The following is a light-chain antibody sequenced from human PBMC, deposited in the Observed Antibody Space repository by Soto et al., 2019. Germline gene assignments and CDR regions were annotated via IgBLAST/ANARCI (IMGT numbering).Light chain of an antibody. CDR1: QGIRSS. V-gene: IGKV1-13*02. J-gene: IGKJ1*01. Sequence: AIQLTQSPSSLSASVGDRVTITCRASQGIRSSLAWFQQKAGNPPKVLIYEASVLETGVSSRFSGSGSGTDFTLSISSLHPEDFATYYCQQFNSYPWTFGQGTTVEVK. CDR3: QQFNSYPWT. CDR2: EAS.